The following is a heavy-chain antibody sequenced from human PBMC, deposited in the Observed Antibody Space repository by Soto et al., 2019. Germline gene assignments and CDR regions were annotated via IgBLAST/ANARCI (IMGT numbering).Heavy chain of an antibody. J-gene: IGHJ4*02. D-gene: IGHD6-13*01. Sequence: GGSLRLSCAASGFTFSSYGMHWVRQAPGKWLEWVAVISYDGSNKYYADSVKGRFTISRDNSKNTLYLQMNSLRAEDTAVYYCAKVLLGSSSWYYFDYWGQGXLVTVYS. CDR2: ISYDGSNK. V-gene: IGHV3-30*18. CDR3: AKVLLGSSSWYYFDY. CDR1: GFTFSSYG.